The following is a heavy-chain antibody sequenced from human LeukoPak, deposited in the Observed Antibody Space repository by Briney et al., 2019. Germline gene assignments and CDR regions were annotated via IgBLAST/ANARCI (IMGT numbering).Heavy chain of an antibody. V-gene: IGHV3-66*01. CDR3: ARVRRYFDI. D-gene: IGHD1-14*01. J-gene: IGHJ4*02. CDR2: IYSGGST. CDR1: GFTFSNYT. Sequence: GGSLRLSCAASGFTFSNYTIHWVRQAPGKGLEWVSVIYSGGSTYYADSVKGRFTISRDNSKNTLYLQMNSLRAEDTAVYYCARVRRYFDIWGQGTLVTVSS.